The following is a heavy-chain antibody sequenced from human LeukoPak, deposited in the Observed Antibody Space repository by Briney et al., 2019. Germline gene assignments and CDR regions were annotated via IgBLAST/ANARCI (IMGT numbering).Heavy chain of an antibody. CDR1: RFTFSSYV. V-gene: IGHV3-23*01. Sequence: GGYLRFSCGASRFTFSSYVMSWVRQAPGIGLVGCSTLSTTDGSSSYVDPVKVTLTSSRAISTTKLYLNMISLRAEDTAVYYCARVLTGRGSLYSYYYYMDVWGKGTTVTISS. CDR3: ARVLTGRGSLYSYYYYMDV. D-gene: IGHD3-10*01. CDR2: LSTTDGSS. J-gene: IGHJ6*03.